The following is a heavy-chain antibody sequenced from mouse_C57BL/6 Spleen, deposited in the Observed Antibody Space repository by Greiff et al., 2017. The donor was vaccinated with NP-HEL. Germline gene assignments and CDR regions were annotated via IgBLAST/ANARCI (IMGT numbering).Heavy chain of an antibody. CDR2: IDPETGGT. Sequence: VKLMESGAELVRPGASVTLSCKASGYTFTDYEMHWVKQTPVHGLEWIGAIDPETGGTAYNQKFKGKAILTADKSSSTAYMELRSLTSEDSAVYYCTRYRYYGSPAWFAYWGQGTLVTVSA. D-gene: IGHD1-1*01. V-gene: IGHV1-15*01. CDR3: TRYRYYGSPAWFAY. J-gene: IGHJ3*01. CDR1: GYTFTDYE.